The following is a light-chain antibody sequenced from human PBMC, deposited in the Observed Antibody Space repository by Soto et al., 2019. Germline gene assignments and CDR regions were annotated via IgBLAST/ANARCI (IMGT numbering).Light chain of an antibody. CDR1: QSVSSY. CDR2: GAS. Sequence: EVVMTQSPATLSVSLGDRATLSCRASQSVSSYLAWYQQKPGQAPRLLIYGASSRATGIPDRFSGSGSGTDFTLTISRLEPEDFAVYYCQQYGSSWTFGQGTKVDI. J-gene: IGKJ1*01. V-gene: IGKV3-20*01. CDR3: QQYGSSWT.